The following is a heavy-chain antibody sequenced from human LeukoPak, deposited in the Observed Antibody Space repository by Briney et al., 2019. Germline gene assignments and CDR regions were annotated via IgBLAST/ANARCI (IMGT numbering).Heavy chain of an antibody. CDR1: GGSISSYY. V-gene: IGHV4-59*01. J-gene: IGHJ4*02. CDR2: ISYSGST. CDR3: ARGRGTYDY. Sequence: SGTLSLTCTVSGGSISSYYWSWIRQPPGKGLEWIGYISYSGSTSYNPSLKSRVTISVDTSKNQFSLKLSSVTAADTAVYYCARGRGTYDYWGQGTLVTVSS. D-gene: IGHD3-16*01.